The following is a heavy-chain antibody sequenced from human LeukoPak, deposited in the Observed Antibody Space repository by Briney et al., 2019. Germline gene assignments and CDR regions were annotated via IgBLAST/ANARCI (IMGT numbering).Heavy chain of an antibody. CDR1: GFTFDDYG. V-gene: IGHV3-23*01. D-gene: IGHD1-26*01. CDR2: ISGSGGST. CDR3: ARERAGGFDI. J-gene: IGHJ3*02. Sequence: GGSLRLSCAASGFTFDDYGMSWVRQAPGKGLEWVSVISGSGGSTYYADSVKGRFTISRDNSKNTLYLQMNSLRAEDTAVYYCARERAGGFDIWGQGTMVTVSS.